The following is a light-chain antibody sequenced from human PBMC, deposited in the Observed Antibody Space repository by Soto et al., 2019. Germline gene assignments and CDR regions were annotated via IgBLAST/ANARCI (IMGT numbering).Light chain of an antibody. CDR1: QSVSSW. V-gene: IGKV1-5*03. CDR3: QQYNDFPYT. J-gene: IGKJ2*01. CDR2: KAS. Sequence: DIQMTQSPSTLSASVGDRVTITCRASQSVSSWLAWYQQKPGKAPKLLIYKASTLESGVPSRFIGSGSGTEFTLTLNSLQPDDFATYYCQQYNDFPYTFVQGTKLEIK.